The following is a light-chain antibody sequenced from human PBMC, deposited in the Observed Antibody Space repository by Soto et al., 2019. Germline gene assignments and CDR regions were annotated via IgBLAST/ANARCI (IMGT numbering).Light chain of an antibody. CDR1: QSISSW. CDR2: KAS. J-gene: IGKJ4*01. V-gene: IGKV1-5*03. CDR3: QQYSTYPLT. Sequence: DIQMTQSPSTLSASVGDRVTITCRASQSISSWLAWYQQKPGKAPHLRIQKASSLESGVPFRFSGSGSGTEFTLTISDLQPDDFASYWCQQYSTYPLTFGGGTKVEIK.